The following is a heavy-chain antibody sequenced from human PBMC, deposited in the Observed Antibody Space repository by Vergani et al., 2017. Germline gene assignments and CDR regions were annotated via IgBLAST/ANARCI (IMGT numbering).Heavy chain of an antibody. V-gene: IGHV1-8*01. CDR1: GYTFTSYD. CDR2: MNPNSGNT. CDR3: SRVHPVVPAATGYYMDV. J-gene: IGHJ6*03. D-gene: IGHD2-2*01. Sequence: QVQLVQSGAEVKKPGASVKVSCKASGYTFTSYDINWVRQATGHGLEWMGWMNPNSGNTGYAQKFQGRVTMTRNTSISTAYMELGSLRSEDTAVYYCSRVHPVVPAATGYYMDVWGKGTTVTVSS.